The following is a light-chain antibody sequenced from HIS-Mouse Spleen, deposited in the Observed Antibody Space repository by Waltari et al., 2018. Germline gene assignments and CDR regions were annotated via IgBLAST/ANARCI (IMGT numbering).Light chain of an antibody. J-gene: IGLJ1*01. CDR1: SSDFGGYNY. Sequence: QSALTQPRSVSGSPGQSVTISCTGTSSDFGGYNYISWYQQHPGKAPKLMIYDVSKRPSGVPDRFSGSKSGNTASLTISGLQAEDEADYYCCSYAGSYTGVFGTGTKVTVL. CDR3: CSYAGSYTGV. CDR2: DVS. V-gene: IGLV2-11*01.